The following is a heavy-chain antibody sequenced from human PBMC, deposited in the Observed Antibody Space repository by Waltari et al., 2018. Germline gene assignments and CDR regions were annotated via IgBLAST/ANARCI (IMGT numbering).Heavy chain of an antibody. Sequence: QVQLVQSGAEVKKPGASVKVSCKASGYTFTSYYMHWVRQAPGQGLEWMGIINPSDGSTKYAQKFQGRVTMTRDTSTSTVYMEVSSLRSEDTAVYYCAREGGHGSGTSLNWFDPWGQGTLVTVSS. CDR1: GYTFTSYY. V-gene: IGHV1-46*01. D-gene: IGHD3-10*01. CDR3: AREGGHGSGTSLNWFDP. J-gene: IGHJ5*02. CDR2: INPSDGST.